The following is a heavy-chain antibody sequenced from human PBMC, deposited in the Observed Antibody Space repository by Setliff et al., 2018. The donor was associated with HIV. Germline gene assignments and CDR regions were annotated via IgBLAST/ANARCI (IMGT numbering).Heavy chain of an antibody. D-gene: IGHD3-3*01. Sequence: SETLSLTCTVSGDSISTYCWIWIRQPPGKGLEWIGNIYPSGITTYNPSLKGRLTMSLDTSKNHFSLKLSSVTAADTAVFYCARVPFTTGFDYWGQGILVTVSS. J-gene: IGHJ4*02. V-gene: IGHV4-4*09. CDR3: ARVPFTTGFDY. CDR2: IYPSGIT. CDR1: GDSISTYC.